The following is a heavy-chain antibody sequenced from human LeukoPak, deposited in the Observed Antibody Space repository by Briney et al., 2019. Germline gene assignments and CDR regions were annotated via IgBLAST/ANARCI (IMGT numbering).Heavy chain of an antibody. Sequence: PSETLSLTCTVSGGSISSSSYYWGWIRQPPGKGLEWIGSIYYSGSTYYNPSLKSRVTISVDTSKNQFSLKLSSVTAADTAVYYCARTPGSSGWYGGGSFDYWGQGTLVTVSS. V-gene: IGHV4-39*01. CDR2: IYYSGST. CDR1: GGSISSSSYY. J-gene: IGHJ4*02. D-gene: IGHD6-19*01. CDR3: ARTPGSSGWYGGGSFDY.